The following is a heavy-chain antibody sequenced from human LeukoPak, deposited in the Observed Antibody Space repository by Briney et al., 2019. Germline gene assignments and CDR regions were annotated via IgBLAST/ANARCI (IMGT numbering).Heavy chain of an antibody. J-gene: IGHJ4*02. Sequence: PGGSLRLSCAASGFTFSSYHMLWARQAIRKGLEWVSAIGTAGDTYYPGSVKGRFTISRENAKNSLYLQMNSLRAGDTAVYYCARVGSSGSFDYWGQGTLVTVSS. CDR1: GFTFSSYH. CDR2: IGTAGDT. D-gene: IGHD6-6*01. CDR3: ARVGSSGSFDY. V-gene: IGHV3-13*01.